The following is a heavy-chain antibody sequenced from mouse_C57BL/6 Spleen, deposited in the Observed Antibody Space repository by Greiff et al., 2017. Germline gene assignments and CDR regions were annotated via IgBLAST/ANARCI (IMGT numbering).Heavy chain of an antibody. CDR2: ISDGGSYT. J-gene: IGHJ4*01. V-gene: IGHV5-4*01. Sequence: EVHLVESGGGLVKPGGSLKLSCAASGFTFSSYAMSWVRQTPEKRLEWVATISDGGSYTYYPDNVKGRFTISRDNAKNNLYLQMSHRKSDDTAMYYCARDLSLITTVVATDAMDYWGQGTSVTVSS. CDR3: ARDLSLITTVVATDAMDY. D-gene: IGHD1-1*01. CDR1: GFTFSSYA.